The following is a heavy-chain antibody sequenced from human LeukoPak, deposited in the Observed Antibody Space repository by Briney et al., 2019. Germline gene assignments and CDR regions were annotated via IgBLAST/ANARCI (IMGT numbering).Heavy chain of an antibody. CDR2: ISAYKGNT. D-gene: IGHD1-26*01. J-gene: IGHJ4*02. CDR1: GGTFSSYA. V-gene: IGHV1-18*01. Sequence: GASVKVSCKASGGTFSSYAISWVRQAPGQGLEWMGWISAYKGNTNYAQKLQGRVTMTTDTSTSTAYMELRSLRSDDTAVYYCARVPGRGSVKPFDYWGQGTLVTVSS. CDR3: ARVPGRGSVKPFDY.